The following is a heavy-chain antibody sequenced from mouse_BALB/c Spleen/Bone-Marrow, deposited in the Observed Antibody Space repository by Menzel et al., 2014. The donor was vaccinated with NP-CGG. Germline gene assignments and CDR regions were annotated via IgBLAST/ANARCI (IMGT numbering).Heavy chain of an antibody. CDR1: GFDFSRYW. V-gene: IGHV4-1*02. J-gene: IGHJ2*01. CDR3: ARLSYYGLTDY. Sequence: EVMLVESGGGLAQPGGSLKLSCTASGFDFSRYWMSWVRQAPGKGLQWIGEINPESSTINYTPSLKDKFIIPRDNAKNTLYLQMSKVRSEDTALYYCARLSYYGLTDYWGQGTTLTVSS. CDR2: INPESSTI. D-gene: IGHD1-2*01.